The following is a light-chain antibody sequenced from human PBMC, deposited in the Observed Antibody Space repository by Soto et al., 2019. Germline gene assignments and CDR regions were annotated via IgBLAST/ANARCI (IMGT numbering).Light chain of an antibody. V-gene: IGLV1-40*01. CDR2: ANT. J-gene: IGLJ2*01. CDR1: SSYIGAGYD. Sequence: QLVLTQPPSVSGAQGQRVTISCTGSSSYIGAGYDVHWYQQLPGTAPKLLIYANTNRPSGVPDRFSGSKSGTSASLAITGLQAEDEADYYCQSYDDSLGGHVIFGGGTKLTVL. CDR3: QSYDDSLGGHVI.